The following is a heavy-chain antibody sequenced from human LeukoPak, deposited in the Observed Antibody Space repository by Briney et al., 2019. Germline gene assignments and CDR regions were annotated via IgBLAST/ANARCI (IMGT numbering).Heavy chain of an antibody. Sequence: SETLSLTCAVSGGSISSSNWWSWVRQPPGKGLEWIGEMYPSGSTNYNPSLKGRVTISIDKSKNQFSLKLTSVTAADTAVYFCARQFEDSSGYYSSYDYWGQGTLVTVSS. J-gene: IGHJ4*02. CDR1: GGSISSSNW. D-gene: IGHD3-22*01. V-gene: IGHV4-4*02. CDR2: MYPSGST. CDR3: ARQFEDSSGYYSSYDY.